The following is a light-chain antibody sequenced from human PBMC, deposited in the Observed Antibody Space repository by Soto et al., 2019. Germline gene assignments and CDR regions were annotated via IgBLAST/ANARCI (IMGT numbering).Light chain of an antibody. J-gene: IGLJ2*01. CDR2: EVS. V-gene: IGLV2-14*01. CDR1: SSDVGGYNY. CDR3: SSYTSSSTLE. Sequence: QSALTQPASVSGSPGQSITISCTRTSSDVGGYNYVSWYQQHPGKAPKLMIYEVSNRPSGVSNRFSGSKSGNTASLTISGLQAEDEADYYCSSYTSSSTLEFGGGTKVTVL.